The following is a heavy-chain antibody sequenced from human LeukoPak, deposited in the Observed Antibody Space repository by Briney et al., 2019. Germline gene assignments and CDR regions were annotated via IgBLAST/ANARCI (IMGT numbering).Heavy chain of an antibody. D-gene: IGHD6-19*01. V-gene: IGHV4-39*01. CDR1: GGSISSSSYY. CDR2: IYYSGST. Sequence: SETLSLTCTVSGGSISSSSYYWGWIRQPPGKGLEWIGSIYYSGSTYYHPSLKSRVTISVDTSKNQFSLKLSSVTAADTAVYYCARRWGVAGVYYYYYYGMDVWGQGTTVTVSS. CDR3: ARRWGVAGVYYYYYYGMDV. J-gene: IGHJ6*02.